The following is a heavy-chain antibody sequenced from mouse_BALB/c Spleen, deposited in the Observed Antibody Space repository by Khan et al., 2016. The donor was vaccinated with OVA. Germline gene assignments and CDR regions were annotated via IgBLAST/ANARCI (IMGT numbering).Heavy chain of an antibody. D-gene: IGHD2-4*01. CDR3: VKGDDYDGTY. Sequence: IQLVQSGPELKKPGEIVKISCKASGYTFTNYGMNWVKQAPGKGLKWMGWINTYTGETTYADDFKGRFAFSLETSASTAYLQINSRRNEDTATYFCVKGDDYDGTYWGQGTLVTVSA. CDR2: INTYTGET. V-gene: IGHV9-3-1*01. CDR1: GYTFTNYG. J-gene: IGHJ3*01.